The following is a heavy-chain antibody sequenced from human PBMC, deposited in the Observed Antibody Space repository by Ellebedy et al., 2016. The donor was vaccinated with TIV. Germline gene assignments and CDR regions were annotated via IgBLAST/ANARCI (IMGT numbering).Heavy chain of an antibody. CDR1: GFTFSSYA. CDR2: LGGAALTT. J-gene: IGHJ4*02. D-gene: IGHD2-15*01. Sequence: GESLKISCAASGFTFSSYAMSWVRQAPGKGLELVSVLGGAALTTYYAVSVKGRFSISRDNSKNTLYLQMNSLRAEDTAVYYCARRGGSASVDYWGQGTLVTVSS. CDR3: ARRGGSASVDY. V-gene: IGHV3-23*01.